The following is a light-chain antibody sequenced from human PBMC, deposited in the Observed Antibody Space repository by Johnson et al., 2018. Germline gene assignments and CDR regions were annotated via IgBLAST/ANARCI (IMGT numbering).Light chain of an antibody. Sequence: QSVLTQPPSVSAAPGQKVTISCSGSSSNIGNNYVSWYQQLPGTAPKLLIYENNKRPSGIPDRFSGSKSGTSATLGITGLQTVDEADYYCGKWDSSLSAGNVFGTGTKVTVL. CDR1: SSNIGNNY. V-gene: IGLV1-51*02. J-gene: IGLJ1*01. CDR2: ENN. CDR3: GKWDSSLSAGNV.